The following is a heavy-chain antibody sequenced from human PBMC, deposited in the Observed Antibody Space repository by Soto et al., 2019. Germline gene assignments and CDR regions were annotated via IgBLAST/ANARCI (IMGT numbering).Heavy chain of an antibody. Sequence: QVQLVQSGTEVKKPGASVKVSCKASGYTVTDYYIHWVRQAPGQGLEWMGWIDPKNGGTIYAQKFQDRVTMTRDTSISTAYMDLSRLTSDDTALYSCARDEYGIYHYWGQGTLVTVS. CDR2: IDPKNGGT. J-gene: IGHJ4*02. V-gene: IGHV1-2*02. D-gene: IGHD1-26*01. CDR1: GYTVTDYY. CDR3: ARDEYGIYHY.